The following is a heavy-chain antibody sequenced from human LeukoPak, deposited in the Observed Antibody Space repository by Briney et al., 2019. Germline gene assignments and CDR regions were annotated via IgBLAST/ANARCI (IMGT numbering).Heavy chain of an antibody. CDR1: GGSISSGDYC. Sequence: SQTLSLTCTVSGGSISSGDYCWSWIRQPPGKGLEWIGYIYYSGSTYYNPSLKSRVTISVDTSKNQFSLKLSSVTAADTAVHYCARVIRGYCSSTSCSPYFDYWGQGTLVTVSS. CDR2: IYYSGST. V-gene: IGHV4-30-4*01. J-gene: IGHJ4*02. CDR3: ARVIRGYCSSTSCSPYFDY. D-gene: IGHD2-2*01.